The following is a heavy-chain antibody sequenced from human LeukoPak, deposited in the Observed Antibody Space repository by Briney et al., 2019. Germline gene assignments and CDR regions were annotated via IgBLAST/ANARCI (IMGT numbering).Heavy chain of an antibody. V-gene: IGHV4-61*02. J-gene: IGHJ6*03. CDR2: IYTSGST. Sequence: PSETLSLTCTVSGGSISSGSYYWSWIRQPAGKGLEWIGRIYTSGSTNYNPSLKSRVTISVDTSKNQFSLKLSSVTAADTAVYYCARVWDYYYYMDVWGKGTTVTVSS. D-gene: IGHD3-16*01. CDR3: ARVWDYYYYMDV. CDR1: GGSISSGSYY.